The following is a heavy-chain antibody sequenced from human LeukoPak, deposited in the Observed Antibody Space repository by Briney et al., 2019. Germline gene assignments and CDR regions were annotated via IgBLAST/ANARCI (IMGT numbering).Heavy chain of an antibody. CDR3: AARTTGDIVVVSR. Sequence: SETLSLTCTVSGGSISSGDYYWSWIRQPPGKGLEWIGYIYYSGSTYYNPSLKSRVTISVDTSKNQFSLKLSSVTAADTAVYYCAARTTGDIVVVSRWGQGTLVTVSS. CDR2: IYYSGST. D-gene: IGHD2-2*01. V-gene: IGHV4-30-4*01. J-gene: IGHJ4*02. CDR1: GGSISSGDYY.